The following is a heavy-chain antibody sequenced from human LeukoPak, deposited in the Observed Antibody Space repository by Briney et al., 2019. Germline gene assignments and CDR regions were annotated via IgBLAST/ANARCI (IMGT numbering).Heavy chain of an antibody. Sequence: GGSLRLSCAATGFMFSSYSMNWVRQAPGKGLEWVSYISSSSSYTNYADSVKGRFTISRDNAKNTLYLQMDSLRAEDMAVYYCARVRHGGDCFDYWGQGTLVTVS. CDR2: ISSSSSYT. V-gene: IGHV3-21*05. CDR3: ARVRHGGDCFDY. CDR1: GFMFSSYS. J-gene: IGHJ4*02. D-gene: IGHD2-21*01.